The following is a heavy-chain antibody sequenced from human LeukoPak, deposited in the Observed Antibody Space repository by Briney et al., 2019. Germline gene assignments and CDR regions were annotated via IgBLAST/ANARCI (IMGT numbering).Heavy chain of an antibody. V-gene: IGHV3-30-3*01. CDR2: TSYDGSNK. CDR3: AREEWDEGYFDY. Sequence: PGRSLRLSCAASGFTFSSYAMHWVRQAPGKGLEWVAVTSYDGSNKYYADSVKGRFTISRDNSKNTLYLQMNSLRAEDTAVYYCAREEWDEGYFDYWGQGTLVTVSS. D-gene: IGHD1-26*01. J-gene: IGHJ4*02. CDR1: GFTFSSYA.